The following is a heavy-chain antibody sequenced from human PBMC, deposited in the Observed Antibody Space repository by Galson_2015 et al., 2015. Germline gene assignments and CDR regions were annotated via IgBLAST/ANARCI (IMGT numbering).Heavy chain of an antibody. V-gene: IGHV4-59*01. CDR3: AGGDSGYEEYFTY. CDR2: TSYSGST. CDR1: GASISSDY. Sequence: ETLSLTCTVSGASISSDYWSWIRQPPGKGLEWIADTSYSGSTNYNPSLKSRVTISRDTSKNQFSLKLTSVAAADTAIYYCAGGDSGYEEYFTYWGQGTLVTVSS. D-gene: IGHD5-12*01. J-gene: IGHJ4*02.